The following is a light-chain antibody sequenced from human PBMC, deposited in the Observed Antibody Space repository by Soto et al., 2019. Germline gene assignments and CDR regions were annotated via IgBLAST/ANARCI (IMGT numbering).Light chain of an antibody. Sequence: QSVLTQPPSVSGAPGQRVTISCTGSSSNIGAGYDVHWYQQLPGTAPKLLIYGNNNRPSGVPDRFSGSKSGTSASLAITGLQTEDEADYFCQSSDTSLRGPNWVFGGGTKLTVL. V-gene: IGLV1-40*01. J-gene: IGLJ3*02. CDR1: SSNIGAGYD. CDR3: QSSDTSLRGPNWV. CDR2: GNN.